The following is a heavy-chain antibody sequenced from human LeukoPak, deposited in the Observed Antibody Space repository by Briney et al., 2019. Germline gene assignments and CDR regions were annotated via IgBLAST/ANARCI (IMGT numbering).Heavy chain of an antibody. CDR1: GFTFSSHE. CDR3: TRDRPKLYYGSGSFSPFFDS. Sequence: PGRSLRLSCAASGFTFSSHEMNWVRQAPGKGLEWLSYISSGGSAIHYADSVNGRFTISSDNAKNSLYLQINSLRAEDTAVYYCTRDRPKLYYGSGSFSPFFDSWGQGTLVTVSS. CDR2: ISSGGSAI. J-gene: IGHJ5*01. V-gene: IGHV3-48*03. D-gene: IGHD3-10*01.